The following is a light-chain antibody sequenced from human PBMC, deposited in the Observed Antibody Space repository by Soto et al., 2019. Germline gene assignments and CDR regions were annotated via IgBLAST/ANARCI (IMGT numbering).Light chain of an antibody. CDR1: RSDVGGYNY. J-gene: IGLJ1*01. CDR2: EVS. V-gene: IGLV2-14*01. CDR3: SSYTSSSTLV. Sequence: QSVLTQPASVSGSPGQSVTIACTGTRSDVGGYNYVSWYQQHPGKAPNLMIYEVSNRPSGVSNRFSGSKSGNTASLTISGLQAEDEADYYCSSYTSSSTLVFGTGTKLTVL.